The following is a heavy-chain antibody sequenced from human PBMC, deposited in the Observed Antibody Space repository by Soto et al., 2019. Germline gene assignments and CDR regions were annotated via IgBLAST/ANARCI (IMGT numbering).Heavy chain of an antibody. CDR2: INAGNGNT. Sequence: QVQLVQSGAEVKKPGASVKVSCKASGYTFTSYAMHWVRQAPGQRLEWMGWINAGNGNTKYSQKFQGRVTITRDTSASTAYMELSSPRSKHTAVYHCARSIRLAAHYPGQGTLVTVSS. CDR3: ARSIRLAAHY. CDR1: GYTFTSYA. J-gene: IGHJ4*02. V-gene: IGHV1-3*01.